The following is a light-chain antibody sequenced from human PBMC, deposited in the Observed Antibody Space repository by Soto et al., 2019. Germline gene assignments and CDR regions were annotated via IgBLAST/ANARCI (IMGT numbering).Light chain of an antibody. CDR3: QSYDNSLGAWV. CDR2: DNS. CDR1: SSNIGAGYD. J-gene: IGLJ3*02. Sequence: QSVLTQPPSVSGAPGQRVTIPCTGSSSNIGAGYDVHWYQQLPGTAPKLLIYDNSNRPSGVPDRFSGSKSGTSASLAITGLQAEDEADYYCQSYDNSLGAWVFGGGTKLTVL. V-gene: IGLV1-40*01.